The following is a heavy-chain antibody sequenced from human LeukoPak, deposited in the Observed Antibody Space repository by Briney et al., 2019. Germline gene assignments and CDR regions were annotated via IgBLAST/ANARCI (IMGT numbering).Heavy chain of an antibody. D-gene: IGHD5/OR15-5a*01. V-gene: IGHV3-23*01. CDR2: IGSGDAQ. J-gene: IGHJ4*02. Sequence: GGSLRLSRAASGFAFRIHAMSWVRQAPGKGLEWVSSIGSGDAQHYADSVKGRFTVSRDDPQNTLYLQMNSLRAEDAAIYYCAKDATPGNSVYDHFDYWGQGTLVTVSS. CDR3: AKDATPGNSVYDHFDY. CDR1: GFAFRIHA.